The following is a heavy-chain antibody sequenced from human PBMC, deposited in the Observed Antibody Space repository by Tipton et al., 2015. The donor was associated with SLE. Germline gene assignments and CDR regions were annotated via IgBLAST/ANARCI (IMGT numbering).Heavy chain of an antibody. D-gene: IGHD3-22*01. J-gene: IGHJ4*02. V-gene: IGHV4-38-2*02. CDR1: GYSISSGYY. CDR2: IYHSGST. CDR3: ARDPYYYDSSGYLDY. Sequence: TLSLTCAVSGYSISSGYYWGWIRQPPEKGLEWIGSIYHSGSTYYNPSLKSRVTISVDTSKNQFSLKLSSVTAADTAVYYCARDPYYYDSSGYLDYWGQGTLVTVSS.